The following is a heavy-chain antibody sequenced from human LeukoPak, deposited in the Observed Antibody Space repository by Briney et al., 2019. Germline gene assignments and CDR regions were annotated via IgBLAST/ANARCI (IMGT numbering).Heavy chain of an antibody. CDR3: ATDRGWRTSGYYLYYFEY. D-gene: IGHD3-3*01. CDR2: IKNDGSER. Sequence: GGSLRLSCTGSGFRFGDYVMSWFRQAPGKGLEWVASIKNDGSERYYVDSVRGRYTISRDNTKNSLFLQMSSLRAEDTAVYYCATDRGWRTSGYYLYYFEYWGQGTLVTFSS. CDR1: GFRFGDYV. V-gene: IGHV3-7*01. J-gene: IGHJ4*02.